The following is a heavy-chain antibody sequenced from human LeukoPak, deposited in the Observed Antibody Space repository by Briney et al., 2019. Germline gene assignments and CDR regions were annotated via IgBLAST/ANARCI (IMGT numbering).Heavy chain of an antibody. J-gene: IGHJ4*02. D-gene: IGHD2-15*01. Sequence: GESLKISCKGSGYSFTTYWIGWVRQMPGKGLEWMGIIHPGDSDTRYSPSFQGQVTISADKSISTAYLQWSSLRASDTAMYYCARARFCSGGSCYADYWGQGTLVAVSS. CDR2: IHPGDSDT. CDR1: GYSFTTYW. V-gene: IGHV5-51*01. CDR3: ARARFCSGGSCYADY.